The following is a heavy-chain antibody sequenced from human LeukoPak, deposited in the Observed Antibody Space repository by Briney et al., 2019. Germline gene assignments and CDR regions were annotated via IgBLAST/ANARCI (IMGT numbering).Heavy chain of an antibody. J-gene: IGHJ4*02. CDR3: ASWSRYSSSFDY. D-gene: IGHD6-13*01. CDR1: GYTFTGYY. CDR2: INPNSGGT. Sequence: ASVKASCKASGYTFTGYYMHWVRQAPGQGLEWMGRINPNSGGTNYAQKFQGRVTMTRDTSISTAYMELSRLRSDDTAVYYCASWSRYSSSFDYWGQGTLVTVSS. V-gene: IGHV1-2*06.